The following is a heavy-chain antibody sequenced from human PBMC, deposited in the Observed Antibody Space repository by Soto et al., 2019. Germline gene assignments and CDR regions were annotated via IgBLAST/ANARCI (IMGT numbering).Heavy chain of an antibody. Sequence: ASVKVSRKVSGYTLTELSMHWERQAPGKGREWMGGFDPEDGETIYAQKSQGRVTMTEDTSTDTAYMELSSLRSEDTAVYYCAPGRPYYASSCGFDPWGQGTLVTVSS. CDR1: GYTLTELS. D-gene: IGHD3-22*01. V-gene: IGHV1-24*01. CDR2: FDPEDGET. CDR3: APGRPYYASSCGFDP. J-gene: IGHJ5*02.